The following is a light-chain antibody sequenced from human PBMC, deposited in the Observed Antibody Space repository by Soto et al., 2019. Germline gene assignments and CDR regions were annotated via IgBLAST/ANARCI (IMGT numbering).Light chain of an antibody. CDR2: GAS. CDR3: QQYGSSPRT. Sequence: EIVLTQSPGTLSLSPGERATLNCRASQSVFNNHIGWYQQKPGQAPRRLIFGASFRATGIPDRFSGSGSGTDFSLTISRLEAEDFAVYYCQQYGSSPRTFGQGTKVDIK. CDR1: QSVFNNH. V-gene: IGKV3-20*01. J-gene: IGKJ1*01.